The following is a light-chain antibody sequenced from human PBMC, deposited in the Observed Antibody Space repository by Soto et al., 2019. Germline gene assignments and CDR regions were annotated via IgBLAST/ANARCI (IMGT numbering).Light chain of an antibody. CDR2: RAS. CDR1: QTITNTY. Sequence: EIVLTQSPGTLSLSPGERATLSCRASQTITNTYLAWYQQRPGQAPRLLIYRASSRATGIPDRFSGGGSGTDFTLTISRLEPEDFAVYYCQQYDRSRTFGQGTKVEIK. CDR3: QQYDRSRT. J-gene: IGKJ1*01. V-gene: IGKV3-20*01.